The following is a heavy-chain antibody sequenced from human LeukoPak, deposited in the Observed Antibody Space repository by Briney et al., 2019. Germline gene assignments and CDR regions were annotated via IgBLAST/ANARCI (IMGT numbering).Heavy chain of an antibody. Sequence: GGSLRLSCAASGFTFSSYAMSWVRQAPGKGLEWVSAISGSGGSTYYADSVKGRFTISRDNSKNTLYLQMNSLRAEDTAVYYCAKASTRLQLWSSFDYWGQGTLVTVSS. J-gene: IGHJ4*02. CDR3: AKASTRLQLWSSFDY. CDR1: GFTFSSYA. V-gene: IGHV3-23*01. D-gene: IGHD5-18*01. CDR2: ISGSGGST.